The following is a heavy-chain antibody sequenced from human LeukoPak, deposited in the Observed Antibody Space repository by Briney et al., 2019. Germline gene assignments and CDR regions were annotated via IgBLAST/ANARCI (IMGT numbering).Heavy chain of an antibody. CDR1: GDTFSSYA. V-gene: IGHV1-69*06. J-gene: IGHJ4*02. CDR3: ARDVPVEMTVSGYFDF. Sequence: SVKVSCKASGDTFSSYAISWVRQAPGQGLEWMGGIIPISGSPNYAQRFQGRVTITADKSTGTAYMELSSLTYEDTAVYYCARDVPVEMTVSGYFDFWGQGTLVTVSS. CDR2: IIPISGSP. D-gene: IGHD5-24*01.